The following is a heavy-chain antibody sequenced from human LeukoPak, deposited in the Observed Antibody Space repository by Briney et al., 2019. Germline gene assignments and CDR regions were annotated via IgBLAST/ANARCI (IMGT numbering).Heavy chain of an antibody. Sequence: GGSLRLSSAASGFTFSNSAMSWVRQAPGKGLEWVSTLSGSGITTYYADSVKGRFTISRDNSKNTLYLQMNSLRAEDTAVYYCAKGIYSSGWSYFDYWGHGTLVTVSS. D-gene: IGHD6-19*01. CDR1: GFTFSNSA. J-gene: IGHJ4*01. CDR2: LSGSGITT. V-gene: IGHV3-23*01. CDR3: AKGIYSSGWSYFDY.